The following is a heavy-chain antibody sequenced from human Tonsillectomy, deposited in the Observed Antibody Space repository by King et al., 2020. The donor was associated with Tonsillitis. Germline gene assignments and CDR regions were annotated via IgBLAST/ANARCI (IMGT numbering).Heavy chain of an antibody. J-gene: IGHJ5*02. V-gene: IGHV4-4*07. CDR3: ARAWNRMAWFDH. D-gene: IGHD1-1*01. CDR2: MYVSGSP. Sequence: QLQESGPGLVKPSETLSLTCTVSGDSITSSCWSWIRQPAGRGLEWIGRMYVSGSPYYRPSLKSRVTMSLDTSKNQFSLKLTSVTAADTAVYYCARAWNRMAWFDHWGQGTLVTVSS. CDR1: GDSITSSC.